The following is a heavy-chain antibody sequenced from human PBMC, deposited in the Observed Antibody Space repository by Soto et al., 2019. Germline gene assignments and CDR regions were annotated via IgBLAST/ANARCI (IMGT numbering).Heavy chain of an antibody. V-gene: IGHV5-10-1*01. CDR1: GYSFTSYW. J-gene: IGHJ6*02. Sequence: GESLKISRKGSGYSFTSYWISWVRQMPGIGLEWMGRIDPSDSYTNYSPSFQGHVTISADKSISTAYLQWSSLKASDTAMYYCARFPTMAYYYYYGMDVWGQGTTVTVSS. CDR3: ARFPTMAYYYYYGMDV. CDR2: IDPSDSYT. D-gene: IGHD5-12*01.